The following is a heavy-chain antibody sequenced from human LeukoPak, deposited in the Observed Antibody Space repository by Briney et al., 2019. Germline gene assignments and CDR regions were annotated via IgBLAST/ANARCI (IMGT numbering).Heavy chain of an antibody. CDR1: GFTFSSYN. CDR3: ARYGGNAFDA. J-gene: IGHJ3*01. D-gene: IGHD4/OR15-4a*01. CDR2: ISSGSSYI. Sequence: PGGSLRLSCAASGFTFSSYNMNWVRQAPGKGLEWVSSISSGSSYIYYADSVKGRFTISRDNAKNSLYLQMNSLRAEDTALYYCARYGGNAFDAWGQGTMVTVSS. V-gene: IGHV3-21*01.